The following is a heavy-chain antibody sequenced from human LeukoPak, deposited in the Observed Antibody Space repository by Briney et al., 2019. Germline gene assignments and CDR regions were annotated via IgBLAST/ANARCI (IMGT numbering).Heavy chain of an antibody. D-gene: IGHD3-10*01. Sequence: GGSLRLSCAGSGFIFNNYAMHWVRQPPGKGLEWVSGISWNSGSIDYADSVKGRFTISRDNSKNTLYLQMNSLRAEDTAVYYCANPKGSSEYDYWGQGTLVTVSS. CDR2: ISWNSGSI. CDR1: GFIFNNYA. CDR3: ANPKGSSEYDY. V-gene: IGHV3-9*01. J-gene: IGHJ4*02.